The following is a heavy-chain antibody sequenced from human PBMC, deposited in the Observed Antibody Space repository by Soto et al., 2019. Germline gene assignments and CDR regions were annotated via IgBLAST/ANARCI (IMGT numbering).Heavy chain of an antibody. Sequence: ETLSLTCAVHGGSFSGYYWSWIRQPPGKGLEWIGEINHSGSTNYNPSLKSRVTISVDTSKNQFSLKLSSVTAADTAVYYCARGGPYYYDSSRNWIDPWGQGTLVTSPQ. J-gene: IGHJ5*02. CDR2: INHSGST. D-gene: IGHD3-22*01. CDR3: ARGGPYYYDSSRNWIDP. CDR1: GGSFSGYY. V-gene: IGHV4-34*01.